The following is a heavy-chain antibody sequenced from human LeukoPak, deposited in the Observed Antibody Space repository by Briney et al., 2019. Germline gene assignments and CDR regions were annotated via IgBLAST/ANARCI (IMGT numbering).Heavy chain of an antibody. CDR2: IIPIFGTA. V-gene: IGHV1-69*13. D-gene: IGHD5-18*01. J-gene: IGHJ4*02. Sequence: PSVKVSCKASGGTFSSYAISWVRRAPGQGLEWMGGIIPIFGTANYAQKFQGRVTITADESTTTAYMEVSSLRSEDTAVYYCARRATMVTYFDYWGQGTLVTVSS. CDR3: ARRATMVTYFDY. CDR1: GGTFSSYA.